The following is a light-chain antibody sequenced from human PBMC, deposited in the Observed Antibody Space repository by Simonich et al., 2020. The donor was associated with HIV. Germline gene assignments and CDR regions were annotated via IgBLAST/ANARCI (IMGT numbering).Light chain of an antibody. Sequence: DIVMTQSPDSLAVSLGERATINCKSSRSVLYSSNNKNYLALYQKKPGQPPNLRIYWASTRESGVPDRFSASGSGTDFTLTISSLQAEDVAVYYCQQYYSSPPTFGQGTKVEIK. CDR1: RSVLYSSNNKNY. CDR3: QQYYSSPPT. CDR2: WAS. V-gene: IGKV4-1*01. J-gene: IGKJ1*01.